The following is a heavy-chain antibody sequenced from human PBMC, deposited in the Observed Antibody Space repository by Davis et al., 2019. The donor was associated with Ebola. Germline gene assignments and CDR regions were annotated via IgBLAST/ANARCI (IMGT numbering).Heavy chain of an antibody. Sequence: GESLKISCAASGFTFSSANMNWVRQAPGKGLEWVSSISTTGSYINYADSVKGRFTISRDNAKNSLFLQMNSLRAEDTAVYYCARDVAADSFVGDPFDYWGQGTLVTVSS. CDR3: ARDVAADSFVGDPFDY. CDR1: GFTFSSAN. J-gene: IGHJ4*02. V-gene: IGHV3-21*01. CDR2: ISTTGSYI. D-gene: IGHD6-13*01.